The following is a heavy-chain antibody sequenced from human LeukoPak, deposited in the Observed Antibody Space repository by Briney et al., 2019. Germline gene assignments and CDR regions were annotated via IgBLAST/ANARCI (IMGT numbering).Heavy chain of an antibody. V-gene: IGHV3-30-3*01. J-gene: IGHJ6*03. CDR2: ISYDGSNK. CDR3: AKVEQQLALGYYYYYMDV. CDR1: GFTFSSYA. Sequence: GGSLRLSCAASGFTFSSYAMHWVRQAPGKGLEWVAVISYDGSNKYYTDSVKGRFIISRDDSKSTLYLQMSSLRAEDTAVYYCAKVEQQLALGYYYYYMDVWGKGTTVTVSS. D-gene: IGHD6-13*01.